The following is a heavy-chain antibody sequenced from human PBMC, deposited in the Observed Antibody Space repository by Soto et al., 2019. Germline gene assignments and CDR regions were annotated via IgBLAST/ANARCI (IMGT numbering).Heavy chain of an antibody. CDR2: IYYSGST. CDR3: ARLRVSGWYAPPPYYFDY. D-gene: IGHD6-19*01. V-gene: IGHV4-39*01. J-gene: IGHJ4*02. Sequence: SETLSLTCTVSGGSISSSSYYWGWIRQPPGKGLEWIGSIYYSGSTYYNPSLKSRVTISVDTSKNQFSLKLSSVTAADTAVYYCARLRVSGWYAPPPYYFDYWGQGTLVTVSS. CDR1: GGSISSSSYY.